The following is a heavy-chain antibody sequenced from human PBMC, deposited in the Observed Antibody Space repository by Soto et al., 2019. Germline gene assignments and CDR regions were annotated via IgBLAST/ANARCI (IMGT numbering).Heavy chain of an antibody. CDR2: INHVGGT. J-gene: IGHJ5*02. Sequence: SETLSLTCAVYGGFLSESYWTWIRQPPGKGLEWIGEINHVGGTNYDPSLKSRVTMSVDTSQNQFSLRLISVTAADTAMYFCVRIRYQLPSSVLWLDPWGQGTPVTVSS. D-gene: IGHD3-16*01. V-gene: IGHV4-34*01. CDR3: VRIRYQLPSSVLWLDP. CDR1: GGFLSESY.